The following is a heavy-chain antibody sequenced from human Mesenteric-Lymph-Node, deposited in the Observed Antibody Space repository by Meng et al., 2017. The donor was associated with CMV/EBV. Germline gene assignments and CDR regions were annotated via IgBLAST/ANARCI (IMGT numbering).Heavy chain of an antibody. CDR1: GFTFDDYA. D-gene: IGHD2-8*02. Sequence: GGSLRLSCEASGFTFDDYAMHWVRQAPGKGLEWVSGISWNSGSIGYADSVKGRFTISRDNAKNSLYLQMNSLRAEDTAVYYCARDRGGLVVTPFDYWGQGTLVTVSS. CDR2: ISWNSGSI. V-gene: IGHV3-9*01. CDR3: ARDRGGLVVTPFDY. J-gene: IGHJ4*02.